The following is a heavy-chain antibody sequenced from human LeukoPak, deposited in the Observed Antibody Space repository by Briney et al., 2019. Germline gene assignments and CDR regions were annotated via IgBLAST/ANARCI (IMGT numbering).Heavy chain of an antibody. CDR1: GFTFSISW. D-gene: IGHD3-10*01. J-gene: IGHJ5*02. CDR2: IKEDGGES. CDR3: ARDMGGSGSLWFDP. Sequence: GGSLRLSCAASGFTFSISWMGWVRQAPDIRLEWVAFIKEDGGESYYVDSVKGRFTISRDNSKNTLYLQMNSLRAEDTAVYYCARDMGGSGSLWFDPWGQGTLVTVSS. V-gene: IGHV3-7*01.